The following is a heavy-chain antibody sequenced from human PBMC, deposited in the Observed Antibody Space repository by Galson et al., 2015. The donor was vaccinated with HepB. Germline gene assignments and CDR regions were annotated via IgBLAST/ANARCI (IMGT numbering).Heavy chain of an antibody. D-gene: IGHD6-6*01. CDR1: GFTFSSYA. CDR2: ISGSGGSK. Sequence: SLRLSCAASGFTFSSYAMSWVRQAPGKGLEWVSSISGSGGSKYYADSVKGRSTISRDNSNNTLYLQMNSLRAEDTAVYYCAIGGGSSPFDYWGRGTLVTVSS. J-gene: IGHJ4*02. CDR3: AIGGGSSPFDY. V-gene: IGHV3-23*01.